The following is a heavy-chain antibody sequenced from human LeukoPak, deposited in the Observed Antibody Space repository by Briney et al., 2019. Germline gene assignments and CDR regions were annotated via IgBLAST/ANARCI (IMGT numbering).Heavy chain of an antibody. CDR1: GFAFSTYS. D-gene: IGHD3-3*01. CDR2: ISTSSSII. CDR3: ATDRWGFFNY. J-gene: IGHJ4*02. Sequence: GGSLRLSCAASGFAFSTYSMNWVRQAPGKGLEWVSYISTSSSIIYYADSVKGRFTISRDNAKNSLYLQMNSLRAEDTAFYYCATDRWGFFNYWGQGTLVTVSS. V-gene: IGHV3-48*01.